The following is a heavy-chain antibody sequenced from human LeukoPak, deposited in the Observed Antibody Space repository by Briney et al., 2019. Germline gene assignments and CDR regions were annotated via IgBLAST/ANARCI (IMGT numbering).Heavy chain of an antibody. D-gene: IGHD6-13*01. J-gene: IGHJ6*02. CDR3: AREHVSSSWSALYYYYGMDV. V-gene: IGHV3-21*01. CDR2: ISSSSSYI. CDR1: GFTFSSYS. Sequence: PGGSLRLSCAASGFTFSSYSMNWVRQAPGKGLEWVSSISSSSSYIYYADSVKGRFTISRDNAKNSLYLQMNSLRAEDTAVYYCAREHVSSSWSALYYYYGMDVWGQGTMVTVSS.